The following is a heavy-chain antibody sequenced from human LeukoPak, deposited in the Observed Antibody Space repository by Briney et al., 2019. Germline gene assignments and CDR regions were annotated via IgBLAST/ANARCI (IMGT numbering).Heavy chain of an antibody. CDR1: GFTFSSYN. CDR3: ASHNNWRLDI. Sequence: GGSLRLSCAASGFTFSSYNMNWVRQAPGKGLEWVSYISSSSNTIYYADSVKGRFTISRDNAKNSLYLQMNSLRTEDTAVYYCASHNNWRLDIWGQGTMVTVSS. D-gene: IGHD1-1*01. V-gene: IGHV3-48*04. CDR2: ISSSSNTI. J-gene: IGHJ3*02.